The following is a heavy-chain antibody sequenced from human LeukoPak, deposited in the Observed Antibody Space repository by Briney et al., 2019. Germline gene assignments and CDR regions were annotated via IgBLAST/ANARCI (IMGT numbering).Heavy chain of an antibody. CDR2: IYHSGST. V-gene: IGHV4-4*02. CDR1: GGSISSSNW. J-gene: IGHJ3*02. Sequence: SETLSLTCAVSGGSISSSNWWSWVRQPPGKGLEWIGEIYHSGSTNYNPSHKSRVTISVDKSKNQFSLKLSSVTAADTAVYYCARDDYDILTGYPNAFDIWGQGTMVTVSS. D-gene: IGHD3-9*01. CDR3: ARDDYDILTGYPNAFDI.